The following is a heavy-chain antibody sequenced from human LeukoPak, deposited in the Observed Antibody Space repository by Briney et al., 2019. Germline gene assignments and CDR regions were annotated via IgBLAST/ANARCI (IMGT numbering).Heavy chain of an antibody. CDR3: AKDSIVVVRIFDY. CDR2: ISVSGGST. J-gene: IGHJ4*02. Sequence: GGSLRLSCAASGFTFSSYAMSWVRQAPGKGLEWVSAISVSGGSTYYAYSVRGRFTISRDNSKNTLYLQMNSLRAEDTAVYYCAKDSIVVVRIFDYWGQGTLVTVSS. D-gene: IGHD3-22*01. CDR1: GFTFSSYA. V-gene: IGHV3-23*01.